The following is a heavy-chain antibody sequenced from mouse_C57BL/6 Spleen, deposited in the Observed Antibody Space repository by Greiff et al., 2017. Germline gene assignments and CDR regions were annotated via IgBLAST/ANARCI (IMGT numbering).Heavy chain of an antibody. Sequence: VQLQQPGAELVKPGASVKLSCKASGYTFTSYWMQWVKQRPGQGLEWIGEIDPSDSYTNYNQKFKGKATLTVDTSSSTAYMQLSSLTSEDSAVYYCARRGYDSFDYAMDYWGQGTSVTVSS. V-gene: IGHV1-50*01. CDR1: GYTFTSYW. CDR2: IDPSDSYT. CDR3: ARRGYDSFDYAMDY. D-gene: IGHD2-4*01. J-gene: IGHJ4*01.